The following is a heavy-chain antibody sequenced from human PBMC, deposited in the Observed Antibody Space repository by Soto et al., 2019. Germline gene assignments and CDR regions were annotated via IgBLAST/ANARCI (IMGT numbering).Heavy chain of an antibody. CDR3: ARESTVYGSGSYYTFDP. D-gene: IGHD3-10*01. J-gene: IGHJ5*02. CDR2: IWYDGSNK. V-gene: IGHV3-33*01. Sequence: QVQLVESGGGVVQPGRSLRLSCAASGFTFSSYGMHWVRQAPGKGLEWVAVIWYDGSNKYYADSVKGRFTISRDNSKNTLYLQMNSLRAEDTAVYYCARESTVYGSGSYYTFDPWGQGTLVTVSS. CDR1: GFTFSSYG.